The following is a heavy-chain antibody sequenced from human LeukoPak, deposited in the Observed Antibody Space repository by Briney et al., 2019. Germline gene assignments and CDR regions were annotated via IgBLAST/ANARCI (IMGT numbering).Heavy chain of an antibody. CDR2: INPNSGGT. Sequence: ASVKVSCKAPGYTFTGYYMHWVRQAPGQGLEWMGWINPNSGGTNYAQKFQGRVTMTRDTSISTAYMELRSLRSDDTAVYYCARVVGATTEGYYFDYWGQGTLVTVSS. CDR3: ARVVGATTEGYYFDY. CDR1: GYTFTGYY. V-gene: IGHV1-2*02. D-gene: IGHD1-26*01. J-gene: IGHJ4*02.